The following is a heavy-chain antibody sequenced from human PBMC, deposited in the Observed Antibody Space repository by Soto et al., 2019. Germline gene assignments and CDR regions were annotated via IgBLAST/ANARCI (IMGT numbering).Heavy chain of an antibody. CDR1: GFTFTSYT. CDR3: ARARVYATGPLDF. V-gene: IGHV3-21*06. D-gene: IGHD6-13*01. Sequence: LILSCAASGFTFTSYTMSWVRQAPGKGLEWVSSISSSSDYIYYADSMKGRVTISRDNAKNSLFLDMNSLTGEDTAVYYCARARVYATGPLDFWGQGTLVTVSS. CDR2: ISSSSDYI. J-gene: IGHJ4*02.